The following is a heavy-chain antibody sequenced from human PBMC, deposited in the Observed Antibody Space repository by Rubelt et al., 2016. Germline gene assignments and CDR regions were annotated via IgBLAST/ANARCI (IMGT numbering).Heavy chain of an antibody. J-gene: IGHJ4*02. CDR3: AKDRAAMVPKPYYFDY. V-gene: IGHV3-74*01. Sequence: KGLVWVAQIISDGSTTTYADSVKGRFTISRDNAKNTLYLQMNRLRAEGTAVYYCAKDRAAMVPKPYYFDYWGQGTLVTVSS. D-gene: IGHD5-18*01. CDR2: IISDGSTT.